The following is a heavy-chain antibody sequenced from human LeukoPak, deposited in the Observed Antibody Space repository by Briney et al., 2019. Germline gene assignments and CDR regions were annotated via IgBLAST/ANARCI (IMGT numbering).Heavy chain of an antibody. CDR3: ARAGDMSYSYGYNY. V-gene: IGHV4-39*07. CDR2: VYYSGTT. J-gene: IGHJ4*02. CDR1: GDSISLSFYY. Sequence: SSETLSLTCGVSGDSISLSFYYWGWIRQPPGKALEWIGSVYYSGTTSYNPSLKSRVTISVDMSKNHFSPRLRSVTAADTAVYYCARAGDMSYSYGYNYWGQGTLVTVSS. D-gene: IGHD5-18*01.